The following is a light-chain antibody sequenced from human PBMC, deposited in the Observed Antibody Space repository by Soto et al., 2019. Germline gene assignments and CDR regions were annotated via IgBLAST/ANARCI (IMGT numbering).Light chain of an antibody. J-gene: IGKJ1*01. CDR3: QQYYSAPWT. Sequence: DIVMTQSPDSLAVSLGERATINCKSSQSVLYSSNNKNFLAWYQQKPGQPPKLLIYWASTRESGVPDRFSGSGYGTDFTLTISSLQAEEVAVYYCQQYYSAPWTFGQGTKVEIK. CDR1: QSVLYSSNNKNF. V-gene: IGKV4-1*01. CDR2: WAS.